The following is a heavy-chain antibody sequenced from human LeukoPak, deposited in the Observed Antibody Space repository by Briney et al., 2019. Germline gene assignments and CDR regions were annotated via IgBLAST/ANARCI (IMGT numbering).Heavy chain of an antibody. D-gene: IGHD2-15*01. Sequence: SETLSLTCAVYGGSFSGYYWSWIRQPPGKGLEWIGEINHSGSTNYNPSLKSRVTISVDTSKNQFSLKLSSVTAADTAVYYCARADCSGGSCYSGDWFDPWGQGTLVTVSS. V-gene: IGHV4-34*01. CDR1: GGSFSGYY. CDR2: INHSGST. CDR3: ARADCSGGSCYSGDWFDP. J-gene: IGHJ5*02.